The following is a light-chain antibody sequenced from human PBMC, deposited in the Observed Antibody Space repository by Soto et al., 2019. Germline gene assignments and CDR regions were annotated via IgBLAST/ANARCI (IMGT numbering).Light chain of an antibody. CDR2: EGS. CDR1: SSDVGSYNL. Sequence: QSVLTQPASVSGSPGQSITISCTGTSSDVGSYNLVSWCQQHPGKAPKLMIYEGSKRPSGVSNRFSGSKSGNTASLTISGLQAEDEADYYCCSYAGSSLVVFGGGTKVTVL. V-gene: IGLV2-23*01. J-gene: IGLJ2*01. CDR3: CSYAGSSLVV.